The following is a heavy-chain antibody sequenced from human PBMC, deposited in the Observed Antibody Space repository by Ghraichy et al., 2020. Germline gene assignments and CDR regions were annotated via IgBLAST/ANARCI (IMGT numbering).Heavy chain of an antibody. CDR3: ARVSGWHWGFDY. D-gene: IGHD6-19*01. CDR1: GGSISSYY. J-gene: IGHJ4*02. Sequence: SETLSLTCTVSGGSISSYYWSWIRQPPGKGLEWIGYIYYSGSTNYNPSLKSRVTISVDTSKNQFSLKLSSVTAADTAVYYCARVSGWHWGFDYWGQGTLVTVSS. CDR2: IYYSGST. V-gene: IGHV4-59*01.